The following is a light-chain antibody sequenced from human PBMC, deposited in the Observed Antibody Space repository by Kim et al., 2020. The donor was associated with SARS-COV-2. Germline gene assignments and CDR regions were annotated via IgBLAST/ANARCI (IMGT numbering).Light chain of an antibody. CDR3: KSRDSSGYQGV. J-gene: IGLJ3*02. CDR1: SLRDYY. CDR2: GKN. Sequence: SSELTQDPAVSVALGQTVRITCQGDSLRDYYASWYQQKPGQAPVLVIYGKNNRPSGIPDRISGSDTGNTASLTITGAQAEDEADYYCKSRDSSGYQGVFGGGTKLTVL. V-gene: IGLV3-19*01.